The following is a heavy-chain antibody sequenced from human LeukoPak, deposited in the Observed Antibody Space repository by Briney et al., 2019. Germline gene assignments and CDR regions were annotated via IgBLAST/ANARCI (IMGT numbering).Heavy chain of an antibody. CDR1: GFTFSSYE. J-gene: IGHJ4*02. CDR3: ARTLTTSEGLSTVSSLVGY. V-gene: IGHV3-48*03. D-gene: IGHD4-11*01. Sequence: GGSLRLSCAASGFTFSSYEMNWVRQAPGKGLEWVSYISSSGSTIYYADSVKGRFTISRDNAKNSLYLQMNSLRAEDTAFYYCARTLTTSEGLSTVSSLVGYWGQGTLVTVS. CDR2: ISSSGSTI.